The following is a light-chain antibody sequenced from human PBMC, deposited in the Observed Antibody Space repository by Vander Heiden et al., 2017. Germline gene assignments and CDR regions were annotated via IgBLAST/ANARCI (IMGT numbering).Light chain of an antibody. J-gene: IGLJ3*02. CDR1: SSNIGSNT. V-gene: IGLV1-44*01. CDR3: AAWDDSLNGWV. Sequence: QSVLTQPPSASGTPGPRVTISCSGSSSNIGSNTVNWYQQLPGTAPKLLIYSNNQRPSGVPDQFSGSKSGTSASLAISGLQSEDEADYYCAAWDDSLNGWVFGGGTKLTVL. CDR2: SNN.